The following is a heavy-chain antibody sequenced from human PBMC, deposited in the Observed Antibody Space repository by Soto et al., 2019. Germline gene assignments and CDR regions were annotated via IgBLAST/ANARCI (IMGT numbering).Heavy chain of an antibody. CDR1: GYMFTSYG. CDR3: ARFNGSGTNYYMDV. CDR2: ISVNNGNT. J-gene: IGHJ6*03. Sequence: QVQLVQSGAELKKPGASAKVSCKASGYMFTSYGISWVRQAPGQGLEWMAWISVNNGNTNYAQKFQGRVTMTTDTSTNTAHMELRSLSYDDTAVYYCARFNGSGTNYYMDVWGKGTTVIVSS. D-gene: IGHD3-10*01. V-gene: IGHV1-18*01.